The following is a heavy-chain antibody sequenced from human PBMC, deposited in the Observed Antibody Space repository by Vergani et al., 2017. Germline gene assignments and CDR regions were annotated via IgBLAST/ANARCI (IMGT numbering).Heavy chain of an antibody. CDR1: GGSISSGSYY. Sequence: QVQLQESGPGLVKPSQTLSLTCTVSGGSISSGSYYWSWIRQPAGKGLEWIGRIYTSGSTNYNPSLKSRVTISVDTSKNQFSLKLSSVTAADTAVYYCARTYGSGSYYHYYYYGMDVWGQGTTVTVSS. CDR2: IYTSGST. V-gene: IGHV4-61*02. CDR3: ARTYGSGSYYHYYYYGMDV. J-gene: IGHJ6*02. D-gene: IGHD3-10*01.